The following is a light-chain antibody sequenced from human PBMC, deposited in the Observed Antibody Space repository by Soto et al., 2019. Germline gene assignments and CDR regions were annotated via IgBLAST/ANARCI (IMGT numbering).Light chain of an antibody. V-gene: IGKV3D-15*01. Sequence: EMLLTQSPATLSLSPGERTTLSCRASQSVSSYLAWYQQKHGQAPRILIYDASNRATGIPARFSGSGSGTEFTLTISSLQSEDIEVDYCQQYDSWRYTFGQGTRLEIK. CDR2: DAS. J-gene: IGKJ5*01. CDR3: QQYDSWRYT. CDR1: QSVSSY.